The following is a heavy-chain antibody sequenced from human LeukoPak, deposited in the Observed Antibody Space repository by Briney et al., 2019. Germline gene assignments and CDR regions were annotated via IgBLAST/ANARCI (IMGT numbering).Heavy chain of an antibody. V-gene: IGHV3-23*01. D-gene: IGHD3-22*01. CDR3: AKEKYYYDSSLFDY. CDR2: ISGSGGST. Sequence: QTGGSLRLSCAASGFTFSSYAMSWVRQAPGKGLEWVSAISGSGGSTYYADSAKGRFTISRDNSKNTLYLQMNSLRAEDTAVYYCAKEKYYYDSSLFDYWGQGTLVTVSS. J-gene: IGHJ4*02. CDR1: GFTFSSYA.